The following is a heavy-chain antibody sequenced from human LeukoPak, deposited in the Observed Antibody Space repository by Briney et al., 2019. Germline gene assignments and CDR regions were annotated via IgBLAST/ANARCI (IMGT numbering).Heavy chain of an antibody. CDR3: AKGRPWQLAQVDY. J-gene: IGHJ4*02. V-gene: IGHV3-33*06. CDR1: GFTFTNYG. Sequence: GGSLRLSCAASGFTFTNYGMHWVRQAPGKGLEWVAVVWFDGTNKYYADSVKGRFTISRDNSKNTVYLQMNSLRADDTAVYYCAKGRPWQLAQVDYWGQGTLVTVSS. CDR2: VWFDGTNK. D-gene: IGHD6-6*01.